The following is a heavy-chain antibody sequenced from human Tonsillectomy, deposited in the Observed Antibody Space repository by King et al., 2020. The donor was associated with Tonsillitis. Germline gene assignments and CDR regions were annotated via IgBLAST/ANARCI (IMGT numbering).Heavy chain of an antibody. CDR3: ASIPLYCGRTGYPS. CDR2: IYSGGRT. CDR1: GFTVSNNY. Sequence: VQLVESGGDLVQPGGSLRLSCAASGFTVSNNYMSWVRQAPGKGLDWVSLIYSGGRTSYADSVKGRFTISRDNSKNTLYLQMNSLRVEDTAVYYCASIPLYCGRTGYPSWAKGTLVTASS. V-gene: IGHV3-66*01. J-gene: IGHJ5*02. D-gene: IGHD2-2*01.